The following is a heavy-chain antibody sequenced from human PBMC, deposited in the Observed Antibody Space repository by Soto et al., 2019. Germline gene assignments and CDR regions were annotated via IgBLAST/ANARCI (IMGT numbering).Heavy chain of an antibody. CDR1: GFTFDDYA. V-gene: IGHV3-9*01. CDR2: ISWNSGSI. Sequence: GGSLRLSCAASGFTFDDYAMHWVRQAPGKGLEWASGISWNSGSIGYVDSVKGRFTISRDNAKNSLYLQMNSLRAEDTALYYCAKSGSGSYYAPRDNEIKDYYSGKDVWGQGTTVTVS. CDR3: AKSGSGSYYAPRDNEIKDYYSGKDV. J-gene: IGHJ6*02. D-gene: IGHD3-10*01.